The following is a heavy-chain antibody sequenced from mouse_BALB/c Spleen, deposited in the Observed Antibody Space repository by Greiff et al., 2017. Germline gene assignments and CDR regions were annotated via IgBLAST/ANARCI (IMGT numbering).Heavy chain of an antibody. CDR2: IYPGDGDT. Sequence: VQLQQSGAELVRPGSSVKISCKASGYAFSSYWMNWVKQRPGQGLEWIGQIYPGDGDTNYNGKFKGKATLTADKSSSTAYMQLSSLTSEDSAVYFCARDAWCAYWGQGTLVTVSA. CDR1: GYAFSSYW. J-gene: IGHJ3*01. CDR3: ARDAWCAY. V-gene: IGHV1-80*01.